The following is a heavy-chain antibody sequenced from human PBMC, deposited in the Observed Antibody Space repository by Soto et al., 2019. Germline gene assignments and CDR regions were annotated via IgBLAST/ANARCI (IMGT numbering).Heavy chain of an antibody. CDR1: GFTFSSYG. D-gene: IGHD3-10*01. J-gene: IGHJ4*02. V-gene: IGHV3-30*18. CDR3: AKVWRSRIGKGYFDY. CDR2: ISYDGSNK. Sequence: GGSLRLSCAASGFTFSSYGMHWVRQAPGKGLEWVAVISYDGSNKYYADSVKGRFTISRDNSKNTLYLQMNSLRAEDTAVYYCAKVWRSRIGKGYFDYWGQGTLVTVSS.